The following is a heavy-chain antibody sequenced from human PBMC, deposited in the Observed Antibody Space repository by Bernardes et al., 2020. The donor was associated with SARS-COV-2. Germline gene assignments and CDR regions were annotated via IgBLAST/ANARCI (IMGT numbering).Heavy chain of an antibody. Sequence: SRRLSCAASGFTVSSTYMSWVRQAPGKGLEWVSVIYSGGSTYYADSVKGRFTISRDNSKNTLYLQMNSLRAEDTAVYYCARGTRIAAAGTGTYYYYGMDVWGQGTTVTVSS. J-gene: IGHJ6*02. CDR2: IYSGGST. CDR3: ARGTRIAAAGTGTYYYYGMDV. D-gene: IGHD6-13*01. V-gene: IGHV3-66*01. CDR1: GFTVSSTY.